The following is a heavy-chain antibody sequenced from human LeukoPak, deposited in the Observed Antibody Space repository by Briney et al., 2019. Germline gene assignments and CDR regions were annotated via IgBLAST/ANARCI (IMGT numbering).Heavy chain of an antibody. CDR3: ARDVVVVTAIGNWFDP. D-gene: IGHD2-21*02. Sequence: PSQTLSLTCTVSGGSISSGSYYWSWNRQPAGKGLEWIGRIYTSGSTNYNPSLKSRVTISVDTSKNQFSLKLSSVTAADTAVYYCARDVVVVTAIGNWFDPWGQGTLVTVSS. CDR2: IYTSGST. CDR1: GGSISSGSYY. J-gene: IGHJ5*02. V-gene: IGHV4-61*02.